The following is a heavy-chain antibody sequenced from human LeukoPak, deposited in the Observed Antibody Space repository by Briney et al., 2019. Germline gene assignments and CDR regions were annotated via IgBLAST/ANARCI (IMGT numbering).Heavy chain of an antibody. CDR3: ARGILRYCSSTSCPGDFDY. J-gene: IGHJ4*02. D-gene: IGHD2-2*01. CDR2: INPSGGST. Sequence: ASVKVSCKASGYTFTSYGISWVRQAPGQGLEWMGIINPSGGSTSYAQKFQGRVTMTRDTSTSTVYMELSSLRSEDTAVYYCARGILRYCSSTSCPGDFDYWGQGTLVTVSS. CDR1: GYTFTSYG. V-gene: IGHV1-46*01.